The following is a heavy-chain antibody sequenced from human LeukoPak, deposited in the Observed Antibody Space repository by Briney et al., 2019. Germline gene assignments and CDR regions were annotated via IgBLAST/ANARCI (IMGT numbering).Heavy chain of an antibody. CDR2: IYPGDSDT. CDR1: GYSFTSYW. J-gene: IGHJ2*01. D-gene: IGHD1-26*01. Sequence: GESLKISCKGSGYSFTSYWIGWVRQMPGKGLEWMGIIYPGDSDTRYSPSFQGQVTISADKSISTAYLQWSSLKASDTAMYYCARRGLEYRGSLSYWYFDLWGRGTLVTVSS. CDR3: ARRGLEYRGSLSYWYFDL. V-gene: IGHV5-51*01.